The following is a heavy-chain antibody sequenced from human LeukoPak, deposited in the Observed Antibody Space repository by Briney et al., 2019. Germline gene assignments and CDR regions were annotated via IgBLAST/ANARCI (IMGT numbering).Heavy chain of an antibody. J-gene: IGHJ4*02. Sequence: SETLSLTCAVYGGSFSGYYWRWIRQPPGKGLEWIGEINHSGSTNYNPSLKSRVTISVDTSKNQFSLKLSSVTAADTAVYYCARYSSGWYYFDYWGQGTLVTVSS. CDR2: INHSGST. V-gene: IGHV4-34*01. CDR1: GGSFSGYY. CDR3: ARYSSGWYYFDY. D-gene: IGHD6-19*01.